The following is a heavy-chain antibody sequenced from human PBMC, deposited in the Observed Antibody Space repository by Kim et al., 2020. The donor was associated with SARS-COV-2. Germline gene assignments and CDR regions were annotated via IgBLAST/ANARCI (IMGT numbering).Heavy chain of an antibody. V-gene: IGHV4-34*01. J-gene: IGHJ3*02. D-gene: IGHD3-10*01. CDR1: GGSFSGYY. CDR3: ARVGWRDYYGSGSYYGSAFDI. Sequence: SETLSLTCAVYGGSFSGYYWSWIRQPPGKGLEWIGEINHSGSTNYNPSLKSRVTISVDTSKNQFSLKLSSVTAADTAVYYCARVGWRDYYGSGSYYGSAFDIWPRDNGHRLF. CDR2: INHSGST.